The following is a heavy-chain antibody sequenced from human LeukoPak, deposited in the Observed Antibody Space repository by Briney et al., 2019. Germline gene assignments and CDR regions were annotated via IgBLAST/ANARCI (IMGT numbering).Heavy chain of an antibody. J-gene: IGHJ4*02. CDR1: GYTFTSYY. CDR3: ARGLEGATTASDY. D-gene: IGHD1-26*01. V-gene: IGHV1-46*01. Sequence: GASVKVSCRASGYTFTSYYMHWVRQAPGQGLEWMGIINPSGGSTSYAQKFQGRVTMTRNTSISTAYMELSSLRSEDTAVYYCARGLEGATTASDYWGQGTLVTVSS. CDR2: INPSGGST.